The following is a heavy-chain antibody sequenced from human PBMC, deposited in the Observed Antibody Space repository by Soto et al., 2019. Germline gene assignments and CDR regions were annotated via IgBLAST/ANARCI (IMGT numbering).Heavy chain of an antibody. CDR3: ARASIAAPSDY. D-gene: IGHD6-6*01. CDR2: ISYDGSNK. V-gene: IGHV3-30-3*01. Sequence: QVQLVESGGGVVQPGRSLRLSCAASGFTFSSYAMHWVRQAPGKGLEWVAVISYDGSNKYYADSVKGRFTISRDNSKNTLYLQMNSQRAEDTAVYYCARASIAAPSDYWGQGTLVTVSS. J-gene: IGHJ4*02. CDR1: GFTFSSYA.